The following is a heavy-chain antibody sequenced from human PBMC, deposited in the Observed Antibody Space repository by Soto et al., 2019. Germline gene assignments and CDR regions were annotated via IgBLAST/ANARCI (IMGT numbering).Heavy chain of an antibody. J-gene: IGHJ6*03. CDR2: FDPEDGET. Sequence: VASVKVSCKVSGYTLTELSMHCVRQAPGKGLEWMGGFDPEDGETIYAQKFQGRVTMTEDTSTDTAYMELSSLRSEDTAVYYCATESMTTVKYYYYYYMDVWGKGTTVTVSS. CDR3: ATESMTTVKYYYYYYMDV. D-gene: IGHD4-4*01. V-gene: IGHV1-24*01. CDR1: GYTLTELS.